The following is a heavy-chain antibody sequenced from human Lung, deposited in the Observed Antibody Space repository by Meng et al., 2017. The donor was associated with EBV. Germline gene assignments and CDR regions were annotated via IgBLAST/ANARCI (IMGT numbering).Heavy chain of an antibody. CDR2: IYWDDDK. CDR3: THRPMTSAYYYFDY. J-gene: IGHJ4*02. CDR1: GFSLSISGVG. Sequence: QLTLKESDPTLMNPTQTLTLPCTFSGFSLSISGVGVGWIRQPPGKALEWLALIYWDDDKRYSPSLKSRLTITKDTSKNQVVLTMTNMDPVDTATYYCTHRPMTSAYYYFDYWGQGTLVTVSS. V-gene: IGHV2-5*02. D-gene: IGHD3-22*01.